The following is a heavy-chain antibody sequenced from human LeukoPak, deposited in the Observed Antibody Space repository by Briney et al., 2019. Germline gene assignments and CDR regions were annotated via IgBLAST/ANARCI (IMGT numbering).Heavy chain of an antibody. D-gene: IGHD3-10*01. V-gene: IGHV3-21*01. Sequence: PGGSLRLSCAASGFTFSSYSMNWVRQAPGKGLEWVSSISSSSSYIKYADSVKGRFTISRDNAKNSLYLQMNSLRAEDTAVYYCARGFDNYYALPGGYWGQGTLVTVSS. CDR2: ISSSSSYI. CDR1: GFTFSSYS. J-gene: IGHJ4*02. CDR3: ARGFDNYYALPGGY.